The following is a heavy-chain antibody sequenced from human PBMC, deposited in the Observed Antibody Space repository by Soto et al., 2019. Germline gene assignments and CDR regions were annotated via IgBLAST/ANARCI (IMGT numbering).Heavy chain of an antibody. V-gene: IGHV3-23*01. Sequence: EVQLLESGGGLVQPGGYLRLSCAASGFTFSSYAMSWVRQAPGKGREWVSAISGSGGSTYYADSVKGRFTISRDNSKNTLYLQMNSLRAEDTAVDYCAKGSTRPFDYWGQGTLVTVSS. CDR1: GFTFSSYA. D-gene: IGHD6-13*01. CDR3: AKGSTRPFDY. J-gene: IGHJ4*02. CDR2: ISGSGGST.